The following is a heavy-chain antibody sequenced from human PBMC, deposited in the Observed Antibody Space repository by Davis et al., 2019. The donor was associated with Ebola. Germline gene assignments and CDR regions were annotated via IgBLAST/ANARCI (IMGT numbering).Heavy chain of an antibody. J-gene: IGHJ3*02. CDR3: ARGGRGAFDI. CDR1: GFTFDDYA. Sequence: ESLKISCAASGFTFDDYAMHWVRQPPGKGLEWIGYIYYSGSTNYNPSLKSRVTISVDTSKNQFSLKLSSVTAADTAVYYCARGGRGAFDIWGQGTMVTVSS. D-gene: IGHD3/OR15-3a*01. V-gene: IGHV4-59*01. CDR2: IYYSGST.